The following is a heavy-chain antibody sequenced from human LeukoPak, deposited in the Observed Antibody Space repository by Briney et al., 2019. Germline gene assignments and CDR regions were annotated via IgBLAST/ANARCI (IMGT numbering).Heavy chain of an antibody. CDR3: AAFGYYDSSGYQDPGAFDI. D-gene: IGHD3-22*01. V-gene: IGHV4-38-2*02. CDR1: GYSISSGYY. CDR2: IYHSGST. Sequence: SETLSLTCTVSGYSISSGYYWGWIRQPPGKGLEWIGSIYHSGSTYYNPSLKSRVTISVDTSKNQFSLKLSSVTAADTAVYYCAAFGYYDSSGYQDPGAFDIWGQGTMVTVSS. J-gene: IGHJ3*02.